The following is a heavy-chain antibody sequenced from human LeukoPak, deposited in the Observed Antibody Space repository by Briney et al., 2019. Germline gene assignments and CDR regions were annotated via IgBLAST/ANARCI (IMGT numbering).Heavy chain of an antibody. CDR3: ARSNMVRGVYGY. Sequence: PSETLSLTCAVYGGSFSGYYWSWIRQPPGKGLEWIGEINHRGSTNYNPSLKSRVTISVDTSKNQFSLKLSSVTAADTAVYYCARSNMVRGVYGYWGQGTLVTVSS. D-gene: IGHD3-10*01. CDR2: INHRGST. CDR1: GGSFSGYY. V-gene: IGHV4-34*01. J-gene: IGHJ4*02.